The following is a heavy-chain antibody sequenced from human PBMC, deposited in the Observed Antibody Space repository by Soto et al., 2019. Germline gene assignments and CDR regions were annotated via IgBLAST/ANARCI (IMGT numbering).Heavy chain of an antibody. V-gene: IGHV3-30-3*01. D-gene: IGHD6-19*01. J-gene: IGHJ4*02. CDR2: ISYDGSNK. CDR3: ARTPSRVLIAVAGILDY. Sequence: QVQLVESGGGVVQPGRSLRLSCAASGFTFSSYAMHWVRQAPGKGLEWVAVISYDGSNKYYADSVKGRFTISRDNSKNTRYLQMNSLRAEDTAVYYCARTPSRVLIAVAGILDYWGQGTLGTVAS. CDR1: GFTFSSYA.